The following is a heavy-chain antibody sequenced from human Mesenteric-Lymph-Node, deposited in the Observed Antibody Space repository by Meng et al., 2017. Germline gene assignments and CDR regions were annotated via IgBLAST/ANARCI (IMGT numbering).Heavy chain of an antibody. D-gene: IGHD5-18*01. V-gene: IGHV3-21*01. CDR3: ARDTPGLLFDY. CDR1: GFTFSSYP. Sequence: EVQLVESGGGLVKPGGSLRLSCPASGFTFSSYPMNWVRRAPGKGLEWVSSISSSSNYIYSADAVKGRFTISRDNAKNSLYLQMNSLRAEDTAVYYCARDTPGLLFDYWGQGTLVTVSS. J-gene: IGHJ4*02. CDR2: ISSSSNYI.